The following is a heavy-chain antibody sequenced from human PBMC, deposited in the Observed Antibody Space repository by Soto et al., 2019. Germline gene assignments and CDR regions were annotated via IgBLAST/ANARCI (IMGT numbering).Heavy chain of an antibody. Sequence: SVKVSCKASGGTFSSYAISWVRQAPGQGLEWMGGIIPTFGTANYAQKFQGRVTITADKSTSTAYMELSSLRSEDTAVYYCASSPLKYCSSTSCYSHYYGMDVWGQGTTVTVSS. CDR1: GGTFSSYA. V-gene: IGHV1-69*06. CDR2: IIPTFGTA. CDR3: ASSPLKYCSSTSCYSHYYGMDV. D-gene: IGHD2-2*02. J-gene: IGHJ6*02.